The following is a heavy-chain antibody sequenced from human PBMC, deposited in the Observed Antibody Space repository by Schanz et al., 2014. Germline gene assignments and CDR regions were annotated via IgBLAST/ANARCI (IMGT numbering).Heavy chain of an antibody. D-gene: IGHD3-10*01. J-gene: IGHJ4*02. Sequence: DVQLLESGGGLVQPGGSLRLSCAASGFTFSIYAMHWVRQAPGKGLEYVSAISHDGYSTYYADSVKGRFTISRDNSKNTLYLQMSSLTTEDTAVYYCARIGGSVFDYWAQGTLVTVSS. CDR1: GFTFSIYA. CDR2: ISHDGYST. CDR3: ARIGGSVFDY. V-gene: IGHV3-64D*06.